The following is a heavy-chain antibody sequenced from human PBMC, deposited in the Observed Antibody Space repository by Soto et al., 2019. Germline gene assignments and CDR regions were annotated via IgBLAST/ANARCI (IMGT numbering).Heavy chain of an antibody. J-gene: IGHJ6*02. V-gene: IGHV1-8*01. CDR1: GYTFTSYD. CDR3: ASLPWANYYYYGMDV. D-gene: IGHD7-27*01. Sequence: ASVKVSCKASGYTFTSYDINWVRQATGQGLEWMGWMNPNSGNTGYAQKFQGRVTMTRNTSISTAYMELSSLRSEDTAVYYCASLPWANYYYYGMDVWRQGTTVTVSS. CDR2: MNPNSGNT.